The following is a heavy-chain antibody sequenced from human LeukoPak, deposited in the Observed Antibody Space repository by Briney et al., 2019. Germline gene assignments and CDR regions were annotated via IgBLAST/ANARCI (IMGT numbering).Heavy chain of an antibody. CDR2: IYYSGST. D-gene: IGHD3-22*01. CDR1: GGSISSYY. J-gene: IGHJ2*01. Sequence: SETLSLTCTVSGGSISSYYWSWIRQPPGKGLEWIGYIYYSGSTNYNPSLKSRVTISVDTSRNQFSLKLSSVTAADTAVYYCARGAYYYDSSGYYYGRYFDLWGRGTLVTVSS. V-gene: IGHV4-59*01. CDR3: ARGAYYYDSSGYYYGRYFDL.